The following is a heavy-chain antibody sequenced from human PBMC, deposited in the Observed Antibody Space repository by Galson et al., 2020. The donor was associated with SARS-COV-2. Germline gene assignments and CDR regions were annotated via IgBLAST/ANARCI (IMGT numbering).Heavy chain of an antibody. CDR3: ARQKQTPYYDILTGPLSGGELSPNWFDP. CDR1: GGSISSYS. D-gene: IGHD3-9*01. CDR2: IYYSGSP. V-gene: IGHV4-59*08. J-gene: IGHJ5*02. Sequence: ASETLSLTCTVSGGSISSYSWSWIRQPPGKGLEWIGYIYYSGSPNYTPSLKSRVTISVDTSKNQFSLKLSSVTAADTAVYYCARQKQTPYYDILTGPLSGGELSPNWFDPWGQGTLVTVSS.